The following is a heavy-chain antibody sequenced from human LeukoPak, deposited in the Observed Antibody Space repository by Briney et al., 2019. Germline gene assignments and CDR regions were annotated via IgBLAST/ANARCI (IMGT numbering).Heavy chain of an antibody. Sequence: ASVTVSCKSSGYTFTTYYMHWVRPAPGRGRKWVGIINPSGGATSYAQKFQGRVTMTGDPPTNTLYMELSSLGSEDTAVYYCARGVVAAAASFDYWGQGTLVTVSS. V-gene: IGHV1-46*01. D-gene: IGHD6-13*01. CDR1: GYTFTTYY. J-gene: IGHJ4*02. CDR3: ARGVVAAAASFDY. CDR2: INPSGGAT.